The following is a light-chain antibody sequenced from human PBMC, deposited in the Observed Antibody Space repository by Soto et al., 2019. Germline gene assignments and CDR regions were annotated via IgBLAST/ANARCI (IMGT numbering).Light chain of an antibody. Sequence: DIVMTQSPDSLAVSLGERATINCKSSQSILYSSNNKTYLAWYQQKPGQRPKLLIYWASTRESGVPDRFSGSGSGTDFTLTISSLQAEDAAVYYCLQYYTTPEAFGQGTKVEIK. CDR2: WAS. V-gene: IGKV4-1*01. CDR1: QSILYSSNNKTY. CDR3: LQYYTTPEA. J-gene: IGKJ1*01.